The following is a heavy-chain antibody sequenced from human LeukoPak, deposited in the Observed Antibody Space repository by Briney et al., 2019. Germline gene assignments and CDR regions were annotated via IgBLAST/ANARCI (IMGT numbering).Heavy chain of an antibody. D-gene: IGHD3-3*01. V-gene: IGHV3-23*01. Sequence: GGSLRLSCAASGFTFSSYAMSWVRQAPGKGLEWVSAISGSGGSTYYADSVKGRFTISRDNSKNTLYLQMNSLRAGDTAVYYCAKDDPQPIPLGGGVVIIPDAFDIWGQGTMVTVSS. CDR2: ISGSGGST. CDR1: GFTFSSYA. CDR3: AKDDPQPIPLGGGVVIIPDAFDI. J-gene: IGHJ3*02.